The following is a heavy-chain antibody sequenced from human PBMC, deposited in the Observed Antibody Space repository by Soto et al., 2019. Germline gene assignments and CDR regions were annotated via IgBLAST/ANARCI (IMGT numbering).Heavy chain of an antibody. CDR1: GFSFSDYY. V-gene: IGHV3-11*01. Sequence: GGSLRLSCAASGFSFSDYYMSWIRQAPGRGLEWMSYISTSGSTLYYADSVKGRFTISRDNAKNSLYLQMNDLRVEDTGVYYCARDGAVAGTDAIDPWGQGALVTVSS. CDR3: ARDGAVAGTDAIDP. J-gene: IGHJ5*02. CDR2: ISTSGSTL. D-gene: IGHD6-19*01.